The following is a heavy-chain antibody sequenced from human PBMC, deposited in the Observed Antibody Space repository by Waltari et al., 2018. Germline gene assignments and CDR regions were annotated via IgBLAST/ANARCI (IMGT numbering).Heavy chain of an antibody. D-gene: IGHD6-6*01. V-gene: IGHV3-23*04. J-gene: IGHJ4*02. Sequence: EVQLVESGGGLVQPGGSLRLSCAASGLNFSSYAMSWVRQAPGKGVELVSAICGSGGSTYYADSVKGRFTISRDNSKNTLYLQMNSLRSEDTAVYYCAKALSEQLVFDYWGQGTLVTVSS. CDR3: AKALSEQLVFDY. CDR1: GLNFSSYA. CDR2: ICGSGGST.